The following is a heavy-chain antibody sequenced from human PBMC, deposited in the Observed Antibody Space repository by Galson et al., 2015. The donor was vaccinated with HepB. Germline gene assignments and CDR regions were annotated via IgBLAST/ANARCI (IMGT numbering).Heavy chain of an antibody. CDR1: GIIFSTYV. V-gene: IGHV3-23*01. Sequence: SLRLSCAAPGIIFSTYVMSWVRQAPGKGLEWVSSIVGSGESTFYADSVKGRFTISRDNSRNTLYLQMNRLRADDTAIYYCAKTSYCDGGPCFSGYFDSWGQGTLVAVSS. D-gene: IGHD2-21*01. CDR2: IVGSGEST. CDR3: AKTSYCDGGPCFSGYFDS. J-gene: IGHJ4*02.